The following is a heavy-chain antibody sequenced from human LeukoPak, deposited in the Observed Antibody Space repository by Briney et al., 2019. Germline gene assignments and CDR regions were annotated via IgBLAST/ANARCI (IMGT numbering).Heavy chain of an antibody. V-gene: IGHV3-53*01. CDR1: GFTVSSNY. CDR2: IYSGGST. CDR3: ARDYLRSGSFDY. Sequence: GGSLRLSCAASGFTVSSNYMSWVRQAPGKGLEWVSVIYSGGSTYYADSVKGRFTISRDNSKNTVYLQMNSLRAEDTAVYYCARDYLRSGSFDYWGQGTLVTVSS. J-gene: IGHJ4*02. D-gene: IGHD3-22*01.